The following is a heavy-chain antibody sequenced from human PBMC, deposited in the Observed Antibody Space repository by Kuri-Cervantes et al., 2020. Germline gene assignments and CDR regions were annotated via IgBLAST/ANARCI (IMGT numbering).Heavy chain of an antibody. J-gene: IGHJ5*02. CDR3: AKDPAERITNRSWFDP. D-gene: IGHD3-10*01. CDR2: ISYDGSNK. CDR1: GFTFSSYG. Sequence: GGSLRLSCAAPGFTFSSYGMHWVRQAPGKGLEWVAVISYDGSNKYYADSVKGRFTISRDNSKNTLYLQMNSLRAEDTAVYYCAKDPAERITNRSWFDPWGQGTLVTVSS. V-gene: IGHV3-30*18.